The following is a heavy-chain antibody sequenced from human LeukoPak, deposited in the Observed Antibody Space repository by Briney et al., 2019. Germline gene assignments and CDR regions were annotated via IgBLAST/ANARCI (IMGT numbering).Heavy chain of an antibody. CDR2: ITGSGDST. CDR1: GFTFNSYT. V-gene: IGHV3-23*01. CDR3: AKGSSDGSGSERY. Sequence: PGGSLRLSCAGSGFTFNSYTMNWVRQAPGKGLEWVSAITGSGDSTYYADSVKGRFTISRDNSKNTLYLQMNSLRAEDTAVYYCAKGSSDGSGSERYWGQGTLVTVSS. D-gene: IGHD3-10*01. J-gene: IGHJ1*01.